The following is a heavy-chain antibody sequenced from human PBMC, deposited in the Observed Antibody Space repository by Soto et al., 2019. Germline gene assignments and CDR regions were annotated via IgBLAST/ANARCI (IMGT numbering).Heavy chain of an antibody. V-gene: IGHV1-69*13. D-gene: IGHD2-8*01. J-gene: IGHJ4*02. CDR1: GGMFYSYA. CDR2: IVPMNGSP. CDR3: SFAPNCTYQLTIY. Sequence: GASVKVSCKASGGMFYSYAINWVRQAPGQGLEWMGGIVPMNGSPKYAQEFLGRVTISADASAPTAYMDLRGLKSDDTAVYNFSFAPNCTYQLTIYWGRGTQVTVSS.